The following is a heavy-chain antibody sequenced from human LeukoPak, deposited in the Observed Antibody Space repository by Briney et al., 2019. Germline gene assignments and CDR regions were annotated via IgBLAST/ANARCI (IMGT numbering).Heavy chain of an antibody. CDR3: ARGIVVVPAAMRWWFDP. D-gene: IGHD2-2*01. J-gene: IGHJ5*02. Sequence: GASVKVPSRASGYTSTGNYMHWVGQAPGQGLEGLGWIDPNSGGTNYEQKFQGRVTMTRDTSISTAYMELSRLRSDDTAVYYCARGIVVVPAAMRWWFDPWGQGTLVTVSS. CDR1: GYTSTGNY. CDR2: IDPNSGGT. V-gene: IGHV1-2*02.